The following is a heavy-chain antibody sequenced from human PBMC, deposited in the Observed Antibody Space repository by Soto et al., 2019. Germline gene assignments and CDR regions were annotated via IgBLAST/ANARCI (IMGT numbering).Heavy chain of an antibody. D-gene: IGHD6-6*01. Sequence: GESLKISCAASGFTFSSYAMSWVRQAPGKGLEWVSAISGSGGSTYYADSVKGRFTISRDNSKNTLYLQMNSLRAEDTAVYYCAKDELWGSSSIRAFDIWGQGTMVTVSS. CDR1: GFTFSSYA. V-gene: IGHV3-23*01. J-gene: IGHJ3*02. CDR3: AKDELWGSSSIRAFDI. CDR2: ISGSGGST.